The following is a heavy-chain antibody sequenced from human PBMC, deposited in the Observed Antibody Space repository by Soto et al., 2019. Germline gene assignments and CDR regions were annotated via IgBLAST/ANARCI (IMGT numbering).Heavy chain of an antibody. CDR2: INPNSGGT. D-gene: IGHD2-21*01. J-gene: IGHJ5*02. Sequence: SVKVSCKASGYTFTGYYMHWVRQAPGQGLEWMGWINPNSGGTNYAQKFQGRVTMTRDTSISTAYMELSRLRSDDTAVYYCARDGGRFVVTPAKFDPWGQGTLVTVSS. CDR3: ARDGGRFVVTPAKFDP. CDR1: GYTFTGYY. V-gene: IGHV1-2*02.